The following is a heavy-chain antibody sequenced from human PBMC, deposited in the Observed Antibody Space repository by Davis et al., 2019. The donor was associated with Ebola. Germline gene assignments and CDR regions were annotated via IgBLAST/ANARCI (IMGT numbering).Heavy chain of an antibody. CDR2: INHSGST. J-gene: IGHJ5*02. D-gene: IGHD2-2*02. Sequence: MPSETLSLTCAVSGGSISSGGYSWSWVRQPPGKGLEWIGEINHSGSTNYNPSLKSRVTISVDTSKNQFSLKLSSVTAADTAVYYCAIKGYCSSTSCYKVVGGNWFDPWGQGTLVTVSS. CDR1: GGSISSGGYS. V-gene: IGHV4-34*01. CDR3: AIKGYCSSTSCYKVVGGNWFDP.